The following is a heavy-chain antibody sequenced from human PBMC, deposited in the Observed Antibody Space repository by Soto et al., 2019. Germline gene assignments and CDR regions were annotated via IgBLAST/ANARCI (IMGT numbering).Heavy chain of an antibody. Sequence: EVQLVESGGGLVQPGGSLRLSCAASTFTFNTYWMSWVRRAPGKGLEWVANIKQDGSEKYYVDSVKGRFTISRDNAKNSVYLQMNSLRAEDTAVYYCARPTSADFGDYGWDYWGQGTLVTVSS. CDR1: TFTFNTYW. J-gene: IGHJ4*02. V-gene: IGHV3-7*01. CDR3: ARPTSADFGDYGWDY. CDR2: IKQDGSEK. D-gene: IGHD4-17*01.